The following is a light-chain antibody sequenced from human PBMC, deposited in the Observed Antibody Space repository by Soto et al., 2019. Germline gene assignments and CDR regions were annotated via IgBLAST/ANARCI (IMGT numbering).Light chain of an antibody. CDR3: QQYGSSPVA. J-gene: IGKJ1*01. V-gene: IGKV3-20*01. CDR1: QSVSSSY. Sequence: IVLTQSPGTLSLSPGERASLSWRSSQSVSSSYLAWYQQKPGQAPRIXIYGASSRATGIPDRFSGSGSGTDFTLTISRLEPEDFAVYYCQQYGSSPVAFGQGTKVDIK. CDR2: GAS.